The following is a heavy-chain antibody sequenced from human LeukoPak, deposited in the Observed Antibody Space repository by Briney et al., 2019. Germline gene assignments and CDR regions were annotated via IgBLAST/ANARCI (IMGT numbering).Heavy chain of an antibody. V-gene: IGHV3-30*02. CDR1: GFTFSTYG. Sequence: PGGSLRLSCAASGFTFSTYGMHWVRQAPGKGLEWVAFIRYDGSNKYYADSVKGRFTISRDNSKNTLYLQMNSLRAEDTAVYYCAKGDVVAASIFDYWGQGTLVTVSS. CDR3: AKGDVVAASIFDY. CDR2: IRYDGSNK. J-gene: IGHJ4*02. D-gene: IGHD2-15*01.